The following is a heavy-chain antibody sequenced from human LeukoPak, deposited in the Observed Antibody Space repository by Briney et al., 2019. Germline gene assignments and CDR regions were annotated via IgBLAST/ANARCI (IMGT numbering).Heavy chain of an antibody. Sequence: SQTLSLTCTVSGGSISSGDYYWSWIRQPPGKGLEWIGYIYYSGSTYYNPSLKSRVTISVDTSKNQFSLKLSSVTAADTAVYYCARDWSREYHYDSSGIYWGQGTLVTVSS. CDR2: IYYSGST. CDR3: ARDWSREYHYDSSGIY. V-gene: IGHV4-30-4*08. D-gene: IGHD3-22*01. J-gene: IGHJ4*02. CDR1: GGSISSGDYY.